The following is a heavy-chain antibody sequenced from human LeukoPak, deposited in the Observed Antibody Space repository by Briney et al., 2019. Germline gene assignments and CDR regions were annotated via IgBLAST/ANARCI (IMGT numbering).Heavy chain of an antibody. CDR3: ARYGEVRIFDY. J-gene: IGHJ4*02. V-gene: IGHV3-23*01. CDR1: GFTFSDYV. CDR2: ITASGDRT. Sequence: GGSLRLSCAASGFTFSDYVMIWVRQAPGKGLEWVSGITASGDRTFYGDSVRGRFTMSRDNSKNTVYLQMNSLRAEDTAVYYCARYGEVRIFDYWGQGTLVTVSS. D-gene: IGHD4-17*01.